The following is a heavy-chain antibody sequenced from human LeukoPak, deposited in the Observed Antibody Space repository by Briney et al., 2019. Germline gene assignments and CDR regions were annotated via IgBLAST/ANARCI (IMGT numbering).Heavy chain of an antibody. CDR2: INTKTGNP. Sequence: ASVKVSCKASGYTFTSYDINWVRQAPGQGLEWMGWINTKTGNPTHAQGFTGRFVFSLDTSVTTAYLQISSLKAEDTAVYYCARGWFGEISYYFDYWGQGTLVTVSS. J-gene: IGHJ4*02. D-gene: IGHD3-10*01. V-gene: IGHV7-4-1*02. CDR1: GYTFTSYD. CDR3: ARGWFGEISYYFDY.